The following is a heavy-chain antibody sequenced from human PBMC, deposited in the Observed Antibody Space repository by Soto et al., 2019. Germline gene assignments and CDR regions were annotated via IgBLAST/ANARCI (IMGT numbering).Heavy chain of an antibody. V-gene: IGHV3-74*01. J-gene: IGHJ4*02. D-gene: IGHD3-3*01. CDR1: GVSFCREW. CDR3: TRHRPSALDY. Sequence: GGSARLSCAAPGVSFCREWMHCAGLGSGKELLWVSRINSDGSSTRYADSVKGRFTIARDNGKITLYMQMNSLRAEDTAVYYWTRHRPSALDYWGKRTQVTVS. CDR2: INSDGSST.